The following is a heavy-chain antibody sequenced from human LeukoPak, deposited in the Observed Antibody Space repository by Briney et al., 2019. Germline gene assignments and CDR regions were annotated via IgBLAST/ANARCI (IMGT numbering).Heavy chain of an antibody. Sequence: SETLSLTCAAYGGSFSGYYWSWIRQPPGKGLEWIGEINHSGSTNYNPSLKSRVTISVDTSKNQFSLKLSSVTAADTAVYYCAREDILTGYPDYWGQGTLVTVSS. D-gene: IGHD3-9*01. CDR1: GGSFSGYY. J-gene: IGHJ4*02. CDR2: INHSGST. V-gene: IGHV4-34*01. CDR3: AREDILTGYPDY.